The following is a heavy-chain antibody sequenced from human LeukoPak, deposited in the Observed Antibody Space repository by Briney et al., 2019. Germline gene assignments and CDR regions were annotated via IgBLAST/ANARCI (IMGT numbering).Heavy chain of an antibody. D-gene: IGHD3-22*01. V-gene: IGHV1-18*01. CDR2: ISAYNDNT. Sequence: ASVKVSCKASGYTFTSYGISWVRQAPGQGLEWMGWISAYNDNTNYAQKLQGRVTLTTDTATSTAYMELRSLRSDDTAVYYCAREASTYYYDSSGYYPDAFDIWGQGTMVTVSS. CDR1: GYTFTSYG. CDR3: AREASTYYYDSSGYYPDAFDI. J-gene: IGHJ3*02.